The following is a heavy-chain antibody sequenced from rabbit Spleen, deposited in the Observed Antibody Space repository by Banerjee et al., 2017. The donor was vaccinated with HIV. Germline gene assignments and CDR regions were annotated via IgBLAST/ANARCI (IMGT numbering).Heavy chain of an antibody. V-gene: IGHV1S40*01. CDR2: IDAGSSGFT. D-gene: IGHD6-1*01. J-gene: IGHJ4*01. Sequence: QSLEESGGDLVKPGASLTLTCTASGVSFSISSYMCWVRQAPGKGLEWIACIDAGSSGFTYFATWAKGRFTISKTSSTTVTLQMTRLTAADTATYFCARDYGGVPGFGFATDYYFKLWGPGTLVTVS. CDR1: GVSFSISSY. CDR3: ARDYGGVPGFGFATDYYFKL.